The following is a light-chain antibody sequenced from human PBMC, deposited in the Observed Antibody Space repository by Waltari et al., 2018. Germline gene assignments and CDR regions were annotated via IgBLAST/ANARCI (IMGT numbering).Light chain of an antibody. CDR2: WAP. V-gene: IGKV4-1*01. CDR1: QSLFSSSYNKDY. CDR3: QQFYSRPWT. J-gene: IGKJ1*01. Sequence: DIVMTQSPDSLAVSLGERATISCKSSQSLFSSSYNKDYVAWYKQKPGQPPILPMSWAPTRESGVPDRFSGSGSGTDFTLTISGLQAEDVAFYYCQQFYSRPWTFGQGTKVQV.